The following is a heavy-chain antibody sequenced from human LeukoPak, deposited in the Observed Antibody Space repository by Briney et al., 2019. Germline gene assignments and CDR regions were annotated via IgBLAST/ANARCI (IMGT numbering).Heavy chain of an antibody. CDR1: GYTFTSYG. Sequence: RASVNVSCKASGYTFTSYGISWVRQASGQGLEWMGWISAYNGNTNYAQKLQGRVTMTTDTSTSTAYMELRSLRSDDTAVYYCARDYCSSTSCLFDYWGQGTLVTVSS. D-gene: IGHD2-2*01. CDR2: ISAYNGNT. V-gene: IGHV1-18*01. J-gene: IGHJ4*02. CDR3: ARDYCSSTSCLFDY.